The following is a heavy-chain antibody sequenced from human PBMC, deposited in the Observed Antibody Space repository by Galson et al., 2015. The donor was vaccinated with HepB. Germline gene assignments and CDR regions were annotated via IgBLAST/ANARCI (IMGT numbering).Heavy chain of an antibody. CDR2: ISYDGSNK. CDR1: GFTFSNYW. J-gene: IGHJ4*02. Sequence: SLRLSCAASGFTFSNYWMTWVRQAPGKGLEWVAVISYDGSNKYYADSVKGRFTISRDNSKNTLYLQMNSLRAEDTAVYYCAKDLYRGRTATLFDYWGQGTLVTVSS. D-gene: IGHD1-14*01. CDR3: AKDLYRGRTATLFDY. V-gene: IGHV3-30*18.